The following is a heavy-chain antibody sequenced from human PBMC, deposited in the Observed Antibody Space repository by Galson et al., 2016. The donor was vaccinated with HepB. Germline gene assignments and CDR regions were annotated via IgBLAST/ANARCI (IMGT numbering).Heavy chain of an antibody. D-gene: IGHD2-2*01. CDR1: GFTFSSYD. Sequence: SLRLSCAASGFTFSSYDMHWVRQATGKGLEWVSAIGTAGDTYYPGSVKGRFTISRENAENSLDLQLNSLRAGATAVYYCSRGGCSSTSCPYYHHYGMDVWGQGTTVTVSS. CDR3: SRGGCSSTSCPYYHHYGMDV. J-gene: IGHJ6*02. V-gene: IGHV3-13*01. CDR2: IGTAGDT.